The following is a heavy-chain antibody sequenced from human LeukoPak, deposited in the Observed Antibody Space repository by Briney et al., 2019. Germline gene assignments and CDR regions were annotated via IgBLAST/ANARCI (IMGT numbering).Heavy chain of an antibody. D-gene: IGHD2-15*01. CDR3: AKDCSGGSCYFDY. V-gene: IGHV3-23*01. Sequence: PGASLRLSCAASGFTFSSYAMSWVRQAPGKGLEWVSAISGSGGSTYYADSVKGRFTISRDNSKNTQYLQMNSLRAEDTAVYYCAKDCSGGSCYFDYWGQGTLVTVSS. CDR1: GFTFSSYA. J-gene: IGHJ4*02. CDR2: ISGSGGST.